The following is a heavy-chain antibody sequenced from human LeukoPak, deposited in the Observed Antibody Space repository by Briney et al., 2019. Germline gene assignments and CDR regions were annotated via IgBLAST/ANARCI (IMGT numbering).Heavy chain of an antibody. D-gene: IGHD3-16*01. CDR2: ISRTSEYI. J-gene: IGHJ4*02. Sequence: WGSLRLSCAASGFSFSIYFMNWVRQAPGKGLEWVSSISRTSEYIHYADSVRGRFAISRDNAKNSVHLQMNRPRAEATAVYFCGGGGDFDYWGQGILVTVSA. CDR1: GFSFSIYF. CDR3: GGGGDFDY. V-gene: IGHV3-21*01.